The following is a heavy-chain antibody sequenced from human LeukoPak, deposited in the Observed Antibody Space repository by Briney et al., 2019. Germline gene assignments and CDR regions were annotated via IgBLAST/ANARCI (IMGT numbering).Heavy chain of an antibody. CDR2: ISYDGSNK. Sequence: GGSLRLSCAASGFTFSSYGMHWVRQAPGKGLEWVAVISYDGSNKYYADSVKGRFTISRDNSKNTLYLQMDSLRAEDTAVYYCAKDQELDAFDIWGQGTMVTVSS. J-gene: IGHJ3*02. D-gene: IGHD5-24*01. V-gene: IGHV3-30*18. CDR3: AKDQELDAFDI. CDR1: GFTFSSYG.